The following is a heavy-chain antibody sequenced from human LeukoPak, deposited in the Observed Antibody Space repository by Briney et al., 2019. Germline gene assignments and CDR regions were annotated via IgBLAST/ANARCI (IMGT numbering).Heavy chain of an antibody. V-gene: IGHV4-30-4*08. D-gene: IGHD3-22*01. CDR3: AREDDSSGYFDY. CDR1: GGSISSGDYY. CDR2: IYYNGST. J-gene: IGHJ4*02. Sequence: SQTLSLTCTVSGGSISSGDYYWSWIRQPPGKGLEWIGYIYYNGSTYYNPSLKSRVTISVDTSKNQFSLKLSSVTAADTAVYYCAREDDSSGYFDYWGQGTLVTVSS.